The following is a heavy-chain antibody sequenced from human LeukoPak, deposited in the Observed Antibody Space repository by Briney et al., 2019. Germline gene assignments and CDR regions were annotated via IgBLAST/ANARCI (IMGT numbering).Heavy chain of an antibody. V-gene: IGHV3-30*02. Sequence: PGGSLRLSCAASGFTFSSYGMHWVRQAPGKGLEWVAFIRYDGSNKYYADSEKGRFTISRDNSKNTLYLQMNSLRAEDTAVYYCAKTGDPDYDSSPYWGQGTLVTVSS. D-gene: IGHD3-22*01. CDR1: GFTFSSYG. CDR3: AKTGDPDYDSSPY. CDR2: IRYDGSNK. J-gene: IGHJ4*02.